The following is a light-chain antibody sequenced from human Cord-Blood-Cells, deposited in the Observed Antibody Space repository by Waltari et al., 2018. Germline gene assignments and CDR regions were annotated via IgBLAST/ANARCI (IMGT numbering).Light chain of an antibody. V-gene: IGLV2-23*01. CDR2: EGS. CDR1: SSDVGSFNF. Sequence: QSALTQPASVSGSPGQSITISGTGTSSDVGSFNFASWYQQHPGKAPKLMIYEGSKRPSGVSNRFSGSKSGNTASLTISGLQAEDEADYYCCSYAGSSTYWVFGGGTKLTVL. J-gene: IGLJ3*02. CDR3: CSYAGSSTYWV.